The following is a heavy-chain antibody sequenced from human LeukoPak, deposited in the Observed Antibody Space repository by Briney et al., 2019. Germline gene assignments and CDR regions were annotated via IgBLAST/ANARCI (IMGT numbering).Heavy chain of an antibody. D-gene: IGHD1-26*01. CDR3: ARAFLTVGDALDI. J-gene: IGHJ3*02. CDR2: IYYSGTT. CDR1: GGSISSGDYY. V-gene: IGHV4-30-4*01. Sequence: PSQTLSLTCTVSGGSISSGDYYWSWIRQPPGKGLEWTGYIYYSGTTYYSPSLKSRVTISVDTSKNQFSLKLSSVTAADTAVYYCARAFLTVGDALDIWGQGTMVTVSS.